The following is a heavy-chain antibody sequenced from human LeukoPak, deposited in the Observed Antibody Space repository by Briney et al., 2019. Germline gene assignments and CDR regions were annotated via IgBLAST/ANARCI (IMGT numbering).Heavy chain of an antibody. CDR3: ARRAFDYFDY. J-gene: IGHJ4*02. CDR1: GGSINSYY. V-gene: IGHV4-59*08. CDR2: IYYSGSS. Sequence: SETLSLTCTVAGGSINSYYWSWIRQPPGKGLEWIAYIYYSGSSNYNPSLKSRVTISVDTSKNQFSLKLSSVTAADTAVYYCARRAFDYFDYWGQGTLVTVSS.